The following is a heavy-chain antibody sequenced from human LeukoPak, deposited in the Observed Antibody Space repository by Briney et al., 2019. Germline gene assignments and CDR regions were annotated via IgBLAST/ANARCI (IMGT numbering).Heavy chain of an antibody. CDR1: GFTFSSYS. Sequence: PGGSLRLSCAASGFTFSSYSMNWVRQAPGKGLEWVSYISSSSSTIYYADSVKGRFTISRDNAKNTLYLQMNTLRAEDTAVYYCAKDPRTSGYYYGYLDYWGQGTLVTVSS. V-gene: IGHV3-48*01. CDR2: ISSSSSTI. D-gene: IGHD3-22*01. CDR3: AKDPRTSGYYYGYLDY. J-gene: IGHJ4*02.